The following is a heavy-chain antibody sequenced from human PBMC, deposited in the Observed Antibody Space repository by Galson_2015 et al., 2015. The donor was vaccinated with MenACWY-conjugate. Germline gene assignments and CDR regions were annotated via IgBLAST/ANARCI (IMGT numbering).Heavy chain of an antibody. V-gene: IGHV3-23*01. CDR1: GFTFSNYP. J-gene: IGHJ4*02. CDR2: ISGRTGST. CDR3: ARYRLDTSATTDF. D-gene: IGHD6-19*01. Sequence: SLRLSCAASGFTFSNYPMSWVRQAPGKGLEWVSGISGRTGSTYYADSVKGRLTISRDNPKNTLYLQMNSLRVEDTAIYYCARYRLDTSATTDFWGQGTLVTVSS.